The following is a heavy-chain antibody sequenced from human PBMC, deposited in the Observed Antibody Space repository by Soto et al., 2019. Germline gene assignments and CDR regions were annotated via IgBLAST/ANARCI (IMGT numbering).Heavy chain of an antibody. CDR1: GFTFTNYA. V-gene: IGHV3-23*01. Sequence: PGGSMRLSCAASGFTFTNYAMTWVRQAPGKGLEWVSTISGGGSITYYADSLKGRFTISRDNSKNTLYLQINSLRAEDTAVYYCAKTILGGYSSSWYYFDYWGQGTLVTVSS. CDR2: ISGGGSIT. J-gene: IGHJ4*01. D-gene: IGHD6-13*01. CDR3: AKTILGGYSSSWYYFDY.